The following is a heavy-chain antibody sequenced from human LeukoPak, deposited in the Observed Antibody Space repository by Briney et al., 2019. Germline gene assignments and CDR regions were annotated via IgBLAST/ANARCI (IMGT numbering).Heavy chain of an antibody. D-gene: IGHD6-19*01. CDR2: ISSSSSYI. CDR3: ARVAVAGPTGWFDS. J-gene: IGHJ5*01. CDR1: GFTFSSYS. Sequence: GGSLRLSCAASGFTFSSYSMNWVRQAPGKGLEWVSSISSSSSYIYYADSVKGRFTISRDNAKNSLYLQMNSLRAEDTAFYYCARVAVAGPTGWFDSWGQGTLVTVSS. V-gene: IGHV3-21*01.